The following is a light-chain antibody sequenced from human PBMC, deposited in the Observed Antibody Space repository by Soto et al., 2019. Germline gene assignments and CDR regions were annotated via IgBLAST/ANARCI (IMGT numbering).Light chain of an antibody. CDR2: GAS. Sequence: EIVMTQSPASLSVSPGERATLSCRASQNVNSNLAWYQQKPGQAPRFLIYGASTRATGIPARFSGSGSGTDFTLTISRLEPEDFAVYYCQQYGNTHLTFGGGAKVDI. V-gene: IGKV3-15*01. J-gene: IGKJ4*01. CDR1: QNVNSN. CDR3: QQYGNTHLT.